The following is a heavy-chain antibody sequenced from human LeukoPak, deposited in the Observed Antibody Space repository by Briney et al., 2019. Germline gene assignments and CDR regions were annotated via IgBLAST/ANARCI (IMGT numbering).Heavy chain of an antibody. CDR3: ARDRPRAA. CDR2: IYSGGTT. J-gene: IGHJ6*02. D-gene: IGHD6-13*01. Sequence: GGSLRLSCAASGFTVSSNYMSWVRQAPGKGLEWVSVIYSGGTTYYADSVKGRFTISRDNSKNTVYLQMNSLRAEDTAVYFCARDRPRAAWGQGTTVTVSS. CDR1: GFTVSSNY. V-gene: IGHV3-53*01.